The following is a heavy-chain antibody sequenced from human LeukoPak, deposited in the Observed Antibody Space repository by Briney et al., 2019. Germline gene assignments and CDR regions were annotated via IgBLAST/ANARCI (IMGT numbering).Heavy chain of an antibody. CDR1: GLTFSSYS. CDR2: ISSSSSYI. V-gene: IGHV3-21*01. J-gene: IGHJ4*02. CDR3: ARSIAAAGNFDY. Sequence: GGSLRLSCAASGLTFSSYSMSWVRQAPGKGLEWVSSISSSSSYIYYADSVKGRFTISRDNAKNSLYLQMNSLRAEDTAVYYCARSIAAAGNFDYWGQGTLVTVSS. D-gene: IGHD6-13*01.